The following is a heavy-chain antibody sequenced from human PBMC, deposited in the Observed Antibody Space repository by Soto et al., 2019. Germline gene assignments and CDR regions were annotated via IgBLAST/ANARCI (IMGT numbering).Heavy chain of an antibody. V-gene: IGHV1-8*01. D-gene: IGHD3-16*02. CDR3: ARGLWYYDYIWGSYRLGDPYFDY. CDR1: GYTFTSYD. J-gene: IGHJ4*02. CDR2: MNPNSGNT. Sequence: QVPLAQSGAEVKKPGASVKVSCKASGYTFTSYDINWVRQATGQGLEWMGWMNPNSGNTGYAQKFQGRVTMTRNTSISTAYMELSSLRSEDTAVYYCARGLWYYDYIWGSYRLGDPYFDYWGQGTLVTVSS.